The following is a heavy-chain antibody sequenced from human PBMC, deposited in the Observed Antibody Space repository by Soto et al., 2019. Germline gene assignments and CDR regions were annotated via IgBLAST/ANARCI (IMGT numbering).Heavy chain of an antibody. D-gene: IGHD6-13*01. V-gene: IGHV3-30*03. CDR1: GFTFSSYG. J-gene: IGHJ3*02. CDR2: ISYDGSNK. CDR3: ARDLKGERGGAGSPAFDI. Sequence: QVQLVESGGGVVQPGRSLRLSCAASGFTFSSYGMHWVRQAPGKGLEWVAVISYDGSNKYYADSVKGRFTISRDNSKNTLYLQMNSLRAEDTAVYYCARDLKGERGGAGSPAFDIWGQGTMVTVSS.